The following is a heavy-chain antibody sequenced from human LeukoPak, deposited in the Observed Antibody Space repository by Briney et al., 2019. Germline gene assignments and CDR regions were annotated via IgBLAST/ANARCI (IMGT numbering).Heavy chain of an antibody. Sequence: GVSLRLSCAASGVTFSSYWMHWVRQAPGEGLVWVSRINSDGSSTSYADSVKGRCTISRDNAKNTLYLQMNSLRAEDTAVYYCARGLMGYWGQGTLVTVSS. J-gene: IGHJ4*02. CDR1: GVTFSSYW. D-gene: IGHD2-8*01. CDR2: INSDGSST. V-gene: IGHV3-74*01. CDR3: ARGLMGY.